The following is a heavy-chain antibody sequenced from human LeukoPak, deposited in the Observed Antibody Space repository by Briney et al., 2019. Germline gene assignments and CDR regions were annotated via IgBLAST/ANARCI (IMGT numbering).Heavy chain of an antibody. D-gene: IGHD6-6*01. CDR2: IYYTGST. J-gene: IGHJ6*03. CDR3: ASQRRGGSSHYMDV. V-gene: IGHV4-39*01. CDR1: GGSISSSSYY. Sequence: SETLSLTCTVSGGSISSSSYYWGWIRQPPGKGLEWIGSIYYTGSTYYNSSLKSRVTISVDTSRNQFSLMLSSVTAADMAVYYCASQRRGGSSHYMDVWGKGTTVTVAS.